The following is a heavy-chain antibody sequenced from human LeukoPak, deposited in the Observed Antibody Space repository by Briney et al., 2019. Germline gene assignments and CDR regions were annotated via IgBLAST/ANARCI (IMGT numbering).Heavy chain of an antibody. CDR3: ARDGLYWDLNYYYYYMDV. D-gene: IGHD2-8*02. J-gene: IGHJ6*03. CDR2: ISSSGTTT. V-gene: IGHV3-48*03. CDR1: GFTFSSYE. Sequence: PGGSLRLSCAASGFTFSSYEMNWVRQAPGKGLEWVSYISSSGTTTYYADSVKGRFTISRDNAKNSLYLQMNSLRAEDTAVYYCARDGLYWDLNYYYYYMDVWGKGTTVTVSS.